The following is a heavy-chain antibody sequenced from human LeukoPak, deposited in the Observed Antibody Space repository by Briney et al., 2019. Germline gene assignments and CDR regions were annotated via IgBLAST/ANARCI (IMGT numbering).Heavy chain of an antibody. Sequence: PGGSLRLSCAASGFTFSIYWVHWVRQAPGKGLVWVSSINSDGSSTSYADFVKGRFTISRDNAKNSLYLQMNSLRAEDTAVYYCARDKVAVADDYYYGMDVWGQGTTVTVSS. CDR3: ARDKVAVADDYYYGMDV. D-gene: IGHD6-19*01. J-gene: IGHJ6*02. V-gene: IGHV3-74*01. CDR2: INSDGSST. CDR1: GFTFSIYW.